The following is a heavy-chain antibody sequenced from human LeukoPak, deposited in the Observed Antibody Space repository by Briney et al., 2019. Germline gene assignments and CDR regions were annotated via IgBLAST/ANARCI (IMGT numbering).Heavy chain of an antibody. Sequence: EGSLRLSCAASGFTFSSYSMDWVRQAPGKGLEWVSYISSSCSTIYYADSVKGRFTISRDNAKNSLYLQVNSLRDEDTAVYYCARDYNWYFDYWGQGTLVTVSS. CDR2: ISSSCSTI. D-gene: IGHD1-1*01. CDR1: GFTFSSYS. CDR3: ARDYNWYFDY. V-gene: IGHV3-48*02. J-gene: IGHJ4*02.